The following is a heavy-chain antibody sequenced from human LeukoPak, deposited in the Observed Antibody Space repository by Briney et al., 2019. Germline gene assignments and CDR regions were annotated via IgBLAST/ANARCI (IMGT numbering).Heavy chain of an antibody. D-gene: IGHD1-26*01. CDR3: ARGGAASFDY. J-gene: IGHJ4*02. Sequence: SETLSLTCTVSGGSIRSYYWSWIRQPRGKGLEWIGYIYYSGSTNYNPSLKSRVTISVDTSKNQFSLKLSSVTAADTAVYYCARGGAASFDYWGQGTLVTVSS. CDR2: IYYSGST. CDR1: GGSIRSYY. V-gene: IGHV4-59*01.